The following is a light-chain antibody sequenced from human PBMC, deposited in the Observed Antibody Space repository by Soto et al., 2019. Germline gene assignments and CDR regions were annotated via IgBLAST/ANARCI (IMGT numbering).Light chain of an antibody. CDR2: TTS. Sequence: EIVLTQSPATLSLSPGERATLSCTASQSVTSSCLAWYQRKPGQAPRLLIHTTSTRATDIPDRFSGSGSGTDFTLTIRRLQPEDFAVYCCQQCGGSPLFSFGPGT. CDR1: QSVTSSC. CDR3: QQCGGSPLFS. J-gene: IGKJ3*01. V-gene: IGKV3-20*01.